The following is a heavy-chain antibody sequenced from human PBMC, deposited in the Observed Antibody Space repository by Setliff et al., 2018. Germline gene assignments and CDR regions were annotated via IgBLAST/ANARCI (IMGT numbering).Heavy chain of an antibody. D-gene: IGHD3-22*01. J-gene: IGHJ6*02. CDR3: ARANYYDSSGHSVYGMDV. CDR1: GGSFSTYA. V-gene: IGHV1-69*01. Sequence: KVSCKASGGSFSTYAISWARQAPGQGLEWMGVIIPIFGTTNNAQKFQGRVTITADESTSTAYMELSSLRSEDTAVYYCARANYYDSSGHSVYGMDVWGQGTTVTVS. CDR2: IIPIFGTT.